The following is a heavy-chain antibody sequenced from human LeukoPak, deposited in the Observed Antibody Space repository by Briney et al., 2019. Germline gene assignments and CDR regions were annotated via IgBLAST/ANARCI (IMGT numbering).Heavy chain of an antibody. CDR1: GFTFSSYW. Sequence: PGGSLRLSCAASGFTFSSYWTSWVRQAPGKGLEWVANIKQDGSEKYYVDSVKGRFTISRDNAKNSLYLQMNSLRAEDTAVYYCARDRDGLDYWGQGTLVTVSS. V-gene: IGHV3-7*01. CDR3: ARDRDGLDY. J-gene: IGHJ4*02. CDR2: IKQDGSEK. D-gene: IGHD5-24*01.